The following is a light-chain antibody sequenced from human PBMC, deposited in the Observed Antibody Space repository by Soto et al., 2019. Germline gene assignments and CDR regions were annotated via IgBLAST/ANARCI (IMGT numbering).Light chain of an antibody. CDR2: KAS. V-gene: IGKV1-5*03. J-gene: IGKJ1*01. Sequence: DIQMTQSPSTLSASVGDRVTITCRASQSIYIWLAWYQQKPGKAPKLLIYKASSLESGVPSRFSGSGSGTEFTLTISSLQPDDFAPYYCQQYNSYPWTFGQGTKVEIK. CDR3: QQYNSYPWT. CDR1: QSIYIW.